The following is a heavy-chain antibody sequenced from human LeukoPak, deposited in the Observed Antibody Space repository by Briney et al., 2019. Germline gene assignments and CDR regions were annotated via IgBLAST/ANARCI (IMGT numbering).Heavy chain of an antibody. D-gene: IGHD3-9*01. CDR2: INAGNGNT. CDR1: GYTFTSYA. V-gene: IGHV1-3*01. Sequence: ASVKVSCKASGYTFTSYAMHWVRQAPGQRLEWMGWINAGNGNTKYSQKFQGRVTITRGTSASTAYMELSSLRSEDTAVYYCARESYDILTGYKAPYMDVWGKGTTVTVSS. J-gene: IGHJ6*04. CDR3: ARESYDILTGYKAPYMDV.